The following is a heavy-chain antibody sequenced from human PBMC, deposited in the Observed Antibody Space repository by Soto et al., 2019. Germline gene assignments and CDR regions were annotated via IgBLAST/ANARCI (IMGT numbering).Heavy chain of an antibody. J-gene: IGHJ4*02. CDR3: ARDLSGSQLEPPYDY. CDR1: GGTFSSYT. Sequence: GASVKVSCKASGGTFSSYTISWVRQAPGQGLEWMGRIIPILGIANYAQKFQGRVTITADKSTSTAYMELSSLRSEDTAVYYCARDLSGSQLEPPYDYWGQGTLVTVSS. D-gene: IGHD1-1*01. CDR2: IIPILGIA. V-gene: IGHV1-69*04.